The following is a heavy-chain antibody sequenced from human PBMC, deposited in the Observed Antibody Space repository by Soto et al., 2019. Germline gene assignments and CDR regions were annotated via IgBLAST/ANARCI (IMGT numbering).Heavy chain of an antibody. CDR1: GFTFSSYS. J-gene: IGHJ6*02. Sequence: GGSLRLSCAASGFTFSSYSMNWVRQAPGKGLEWVSYISSSSSTIYYADSVKGRFTISRDNANNSLYLQMNSLRDEDTAVYYCLRGKDYDFWSGYYYPDYYGMDVWGQGTTVTVSS. D-gene: IGHD3-3*01. V-gene: IGHV3-48*02. CDR2: ISSSSSTI. CDR3: LRGKDYDFWSGYYYPDYYGMDV.